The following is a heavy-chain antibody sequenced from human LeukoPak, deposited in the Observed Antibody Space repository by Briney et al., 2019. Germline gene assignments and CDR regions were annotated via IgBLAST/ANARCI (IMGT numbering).Heavy chain of an antibody. V-gene: IGHV3-53*01. CDR3: ASRSSSSWYYYYGMDV. J-gene: IGHJ6*02. Sequence: PGGSLRLSCAASGFTVSSYYMTWVRQAPGKGLEWVSVIYSGGSTYYADSVKGRFTISRDNSKNTLYLQMNSLRAEDTAVYYCASRSSSSWYYYYGMDVWGQGTTVTVSS. D-gene: IGHD6-13*01. CDR2: IYSGGST. CDR1: GFTVSSYY.